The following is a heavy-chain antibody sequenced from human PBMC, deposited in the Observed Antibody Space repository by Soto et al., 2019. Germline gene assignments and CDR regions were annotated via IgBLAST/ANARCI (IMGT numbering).Heavy chain of an antibody. Sequence: VKVSCKASVGTFSSYAISWVRQAPGQGLEWMGGIIPIFGTANYAQKFQGRVTITADESTSTAYMELSSLRSEDTAVYYCARVISVTMFGVVIKGRPGWFDPWGQGTLVTVSS. V-gene: IGHV1-69*01. J-gene: IGHJ5*02. D-gene: IGHD3-3*01. CDR2: IIPIFGTA. CDR1: VGTFSSYA. CDR3: ARVISVTMFGVVIKGRPGWFDP.